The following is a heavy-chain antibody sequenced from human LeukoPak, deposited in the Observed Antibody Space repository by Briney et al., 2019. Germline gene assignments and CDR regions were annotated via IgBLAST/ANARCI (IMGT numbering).Heavy chain of an antibody. D-gene: IGHD3-16*01. J-gene: IGHJ4*02. Sequence: GGSLRLSCAASGFTFSSYAMSWVRQAPGKGLEWVSTVSGSGDSTWYAASVKGRFTISRDNSKSTLYLQMNSLRAEDTAVYYCAKSPYIASHIDFDYWGQGTLVTVSS. CDR1: GFTFSSYA. CDR2: VSGSGDST. V-gene: IGHV3-23*01. CDR3: AKSPYIASHIDFDY.